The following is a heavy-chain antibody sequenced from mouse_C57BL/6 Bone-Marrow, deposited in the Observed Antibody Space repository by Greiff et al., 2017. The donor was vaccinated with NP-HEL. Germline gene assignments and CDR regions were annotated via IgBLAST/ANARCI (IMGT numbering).Heavy chain of an antibody. D-gene: IGHD2-3*01. Sequence: VHLVESGPGLVQPSQSLSITCTVSGFSLTSYGVHWVRQSPGKGLEWLGVIWSGGSTDYNAAFISRLSISKDNSKSQVFFKMNSLQADDTAIYYCARGDGYYPYYAMDYWGQGTSVTVSS. CDR3: ARGDGYYPYYAMDY. CDR1: GFSLTSYG. V-gene: IGHV2-2*01. J-gene: IGHJ4*01. CDR2: IWSGGST.